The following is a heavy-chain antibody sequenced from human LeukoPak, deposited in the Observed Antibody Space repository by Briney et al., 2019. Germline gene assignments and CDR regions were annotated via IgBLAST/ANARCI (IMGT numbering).Heavy chain of an antibody. Sequence: SETLSLTCAVYGGSFSGYYWSWIRQPPGKGLEWMGEINHSGSTNYNPSLKSRVTISVDTPKNQFSLKLSSVTAADTAVYYCARGQLLRWLQSCTYFDCWGQGTLVTVSS. V-gene: IGHV4-34*01. J-gene: IGHJ4*02. CDR2: INHSGST. D-gene: IGHD5-24*01. CDR1: GGSFSGYY. CDR3: ARGQLLRWLQSCTYFDC.